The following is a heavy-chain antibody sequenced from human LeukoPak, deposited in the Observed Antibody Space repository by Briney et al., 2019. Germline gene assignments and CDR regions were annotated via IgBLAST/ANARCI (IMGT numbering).Heavy chain of an antibody. J-gene: IGHJ5*02. V-gene: IGHV4-59*01. D-gene: IGHD6-13*01. CDR3: AASSWPEDNWFDP. CDR2: IYYSGST. CDR1: GGSISSYY. Sequence: KSSETLSLTCTVSGGSISSYYWSWIRQPPGKGLEWIGYIYYSGSTNYNPSLKSRVTISVDTSKNQFSLKLSSVTAADTAVYYCAASSWPEDNWFDPWGQGTLVTVSS.